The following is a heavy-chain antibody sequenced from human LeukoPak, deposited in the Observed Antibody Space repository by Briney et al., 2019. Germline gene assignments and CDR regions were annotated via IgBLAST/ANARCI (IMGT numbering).Heavy chain of an antibody. CDR3: AKNIGYYYDSSGYYEDY. V-gene: IGHV3-23*01. D-gene: IGHD3-22*01. J-gene: IGHJ4*02. CDR2: ISGSGGST. CDR1: GFTFSSYA. Sequence: PGGSLRLSCATSGFTFSSYAMSWVRQAPGKGLEWVSAISGSGGSTYYADSVKGRFTISRDNSKNTLYLQMNSLRAEDTAVYYCAKNIGYYYDSSGYYEDYWGQGTLVTGSS.